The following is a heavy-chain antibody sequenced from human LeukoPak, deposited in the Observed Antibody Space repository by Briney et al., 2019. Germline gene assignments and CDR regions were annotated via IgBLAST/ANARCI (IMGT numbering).Heavy chain of an antibody. D-gene: IGHD3-9*01. Sequence: GGSLSLSCAASGFTISSYRMNWVRQAPGKGLEWVANIKQDGSENYYVDSVKGRFTISRDNAKNSLYMQMNSLRAEDTAVYYCARVPLLTAYFDYWGQGTLVTVSS. CDR2: IKQDGSEN. V-gene: IGHV3-7*05. CDR1: GFTISSYR. J-gene: IGHJ4*02. CDR3: ARVPLLTAYFDY.